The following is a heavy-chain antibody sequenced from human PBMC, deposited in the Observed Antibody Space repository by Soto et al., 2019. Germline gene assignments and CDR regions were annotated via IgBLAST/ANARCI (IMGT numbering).Heavy chain of an antibody. J-gene: IGHJ3*02. CDR1: GDTFTSYY. CDR3: SRGGKLEVDVNLSVFDI. CDR2: VNPSGGGT. D-gene: IGHD1-7*01. Sequence: QVQLMHSGAEVKKPGASVKVSCNTSGDTFTSYYCHWVRQAPGLRLEWMGTVNPSGGGTFYAQRFRRRVTMTSDTSTRTVYIDVSSRRSENKAIYYCSRGGKLEVDVNLSVFDIWGQGTLVTVSS. V-gene: IGHV1-46*01.